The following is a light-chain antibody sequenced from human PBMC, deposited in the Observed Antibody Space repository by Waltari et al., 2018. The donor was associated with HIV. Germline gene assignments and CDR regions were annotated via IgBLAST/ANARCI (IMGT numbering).Light chain of an antibody. CDR2: EVS. Sequence: QSALTQPPSASGSPGQSVTLSCTGTSSDVGGYNYVSWYQQHPDKAPKLMIYEVSQRPSGVPDRFSGSKSGNTASLTVSGLQAEDEADYDCSSYAGSNVIFGGGTKLTVL. CDR1: SSDVGGYNY. V-gene: IGLV2-8*01. CDR3: SSYAGSNVI. J-gene: IGLJ2*01.